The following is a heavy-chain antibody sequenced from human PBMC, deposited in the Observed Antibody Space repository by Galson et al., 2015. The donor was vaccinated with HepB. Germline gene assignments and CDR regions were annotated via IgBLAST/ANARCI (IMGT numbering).Heavy chain of an antibody. Sequence: SLRLSCAASGFRFNTYGIHWVRQAPGRGLQWVAFISYDGSNRYYGDSVKGRFTISRDNAKTTLYLQMNGLRGEDTAVYYCAKDGLYYGSGTPSNAIDIWGQGTTVIVSS. CDR3: AKDGLYYGSGTPSNAIDI. J-gene: IGHJ6*02. CDR2: ISYDGSNR. CDR1: GFRFNTYG. V-gene: IGHV3-30*18. D-gene: IGHD3-10*01.